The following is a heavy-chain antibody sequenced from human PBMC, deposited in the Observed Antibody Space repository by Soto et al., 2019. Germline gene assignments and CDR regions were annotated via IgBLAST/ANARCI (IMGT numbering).Heavy chain of an antibody. CDR1: GYTFTSYG. Sequence: ASVKVSCKASGYTFTSYGISWVRQAPGQGLEWMGWISAYNGNTNYAQKLQGRVTMTTDTSTSTAYMELRSLRSDDTAVYYCARTIKSSYYYDSSGPNDYWGQGTLVTSPQ. D-gene: IGHD3-22*01. V-gene: IGHV1-18*01. J-gene: IGHJ4*02. CDR3: ARTIKSSYYYDSSGPNDY. CDR2: ISAYNGNT.